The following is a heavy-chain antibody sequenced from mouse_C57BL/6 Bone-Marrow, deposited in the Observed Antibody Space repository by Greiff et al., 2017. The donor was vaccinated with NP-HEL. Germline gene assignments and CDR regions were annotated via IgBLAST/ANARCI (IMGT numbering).Heavy chain of an antibody. J-gene: IGHJ2*01. CDR3: ARGNYYGPPKDY. Sequence: QVQLKESGAELARPGASVKMSCKASGYTFTSYTMHWVKQRPGQGLEWIGYINPSSGYTKYNQKFKDKATLTADKSSSTAYMQLSSLTSEDSAVYYCARGNYYGPPKDYWGQGTTLTVSS. CDR2: INPSSGYT. V-gene: IGHV1-4*01. CDR1: GYTFTSYT. D-gene: IGHD1-1*01.